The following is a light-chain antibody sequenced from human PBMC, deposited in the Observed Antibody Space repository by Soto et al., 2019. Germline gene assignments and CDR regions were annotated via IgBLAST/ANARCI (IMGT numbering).Light chain of an antibody. CDR2: GAS. CDR3: QQYNNWAWT. V-gene: IGKV3D-15*01. J-gene: IGKJ1*01. Sequence: EIVLTQSPGTLSLSPGDRATLSCRSSQSVSSSYLAWYQQKPGQAPRLIIYGASTRATGIPARFSGSGSGTEFTLTISSLQSEDFAVYSCQQYNNWAWTFGQGTKVDI. CDR1: QSVSSSY.